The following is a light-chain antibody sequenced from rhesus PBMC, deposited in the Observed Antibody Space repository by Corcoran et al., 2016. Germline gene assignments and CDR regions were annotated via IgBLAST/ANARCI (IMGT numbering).Light chain of an antibody. J-gene: IGKJ2*01. CDR2: KVS. CDR1: QSLVHRNGNTY. CDR3: GQGTHWPYS. Sequence: DVVMTQSPLSLPITPGQPASISCRASQSLVHRNGNTYLSWYQQKPGQHPRLLLYKVSNRDCGDADRFSGSGAGTDFTLKISRVEAEDVGIYYCGQGTHWPYSFGQGTKVEIK. V-gene: IGKV2-64*01.